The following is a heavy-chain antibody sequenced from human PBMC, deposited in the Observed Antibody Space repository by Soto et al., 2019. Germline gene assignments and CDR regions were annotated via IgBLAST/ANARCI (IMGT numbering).Heavy chain of an antibody. D-gene: IGHD6-19*01. V-gene: IGHV4-30-2*01. CDR1: GGSISSGGYS. CDR3: ATAGGLGAVAADY. J-gene: IGHJ4*02. CDR2: IYHSGST. Sequence: QLQLQESGSGLVKPSQTLSLTCAVSGGSISSGGYSWSWIRQPPGKGLEWIGYIYHSGSTYYNPSLKSRGTISVDRSKNQFSLKLSSVTAADTAVYYGATAGGLGAVAADYWGQGTLVAVSS.